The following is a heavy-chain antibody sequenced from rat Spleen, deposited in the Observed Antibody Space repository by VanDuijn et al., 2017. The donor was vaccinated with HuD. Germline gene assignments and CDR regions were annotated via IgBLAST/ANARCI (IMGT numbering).Heavy chain of an antibody. CDR3: TRDSDIPTYFFDY. CDR2: IGSSGGST. V-gene: IGHV5-20*01. Sequence: EVQLVESGGGLVQPGRSLKLSCAASGFIFSDHYVAWVRQTPTKGLEWVATIGSSGGSTFYRDSVKGRFTISRDNAKSTLYLQMNSLRSEDTATYYCTRDSDIPTYFFDYWGQGVMVTVSS. CDR1: GFIFSDHY. D-gene: IGHD2-1*01. J-gene: IGHJ2*01.